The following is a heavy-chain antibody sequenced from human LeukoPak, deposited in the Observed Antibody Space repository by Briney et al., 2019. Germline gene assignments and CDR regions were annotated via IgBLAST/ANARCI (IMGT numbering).Heavy chain of an antibody. D-gene: IGHD4-23*01. CDR2: LSGSGGST. V-gene: IGHV3-23*01. CDR1: GFSFSSYA. CDR3: AKDQTTVVTELDY. J-gene: IGHJ4*02. Sequence: PGGSLRLSCAASGFSFSSYAMSWVRQAPGKGLEWVSALSGSGGSTFYADSVKGRFTISRNNSKKTLYLQINSLRAEDTAVYYCAKDQTTVVTELDYWGQGILVTVSS.